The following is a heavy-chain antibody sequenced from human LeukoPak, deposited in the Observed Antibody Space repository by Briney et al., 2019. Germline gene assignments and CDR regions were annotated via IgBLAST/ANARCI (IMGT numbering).Heavy chain of an antibody. CDR3: AKDLDGSNSNGY. Sequence: VASVKVSCKASGYTFTSYAMHWVRQAPGQRLEWRGWINAGNGNTKYSQEFQGRVTITRDTSASTAYMELSSLRSEDTAVYYCAKDLDGSNSNGYWGQGTLVTVSS. J-gene: IGHJ4*02. CDR1: GYTFTSYA. CDR2: INAGNGNT. D-gene: IGHD5-24*01. V-gene: IGHV1-3*03.